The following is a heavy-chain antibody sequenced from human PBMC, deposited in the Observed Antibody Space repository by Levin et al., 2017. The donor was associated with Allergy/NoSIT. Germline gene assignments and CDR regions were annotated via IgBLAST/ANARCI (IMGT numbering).Heavy chain of an antibody. Sequence: LRLSCTVSGGSISSGGYYWSWIRQHPGKGLEWIGYIYYSGSTYYNPSLKSRVTISVDTSKNQFSLKLSSVTAADTAVYYCARSGGRRVWGSYRVIDYWGQGTLVTVSS. J-gene: IGHJ4*02. CDR3: ARSGGRRVWGSYRVIDY. CDR2: IYYSGST. V-gene: IGHV4-31*03. CDR1: GGSISSGGYY. D-gene: IGHD3-16*02.